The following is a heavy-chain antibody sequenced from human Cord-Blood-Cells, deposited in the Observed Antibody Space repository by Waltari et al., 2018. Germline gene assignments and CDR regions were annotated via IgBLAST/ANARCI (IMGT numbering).Heavy chain of an antibody. Sequence: EVQLVESGGGLVQPGGSLRLSCAASGFTFSSYWMHWVRQAPGKGLVWVSRINRGGRSTSYANSLKGRFTISRDNAKNTLYLQMNSLRAEDTAVYYCASAYYYDSSGYYYYGMDVWGQGTTVTVSS. CDR3: ASAYYYDSSGYYYYGMDV. J-gene: IGHJ6*02. V-gene: IGHV3-74*01. CDR2: INRGGRST. D-gene: IGHD3-22*01. CDR1: GFTFSSYW.